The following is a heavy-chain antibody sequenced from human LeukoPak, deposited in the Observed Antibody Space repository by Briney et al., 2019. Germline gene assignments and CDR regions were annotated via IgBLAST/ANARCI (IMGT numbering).Heavy chain of an antibody. CDR3: ARSLDAADPNWFDP. Sequence: SETLSLTCTVSGDSISSGSYYWRWIRQPAGKGLEWIGRIYISGSTNYNPSLKSRVTISVDTSKNQFSLKLSSVTAADTAVYYCARSLDAADPNWFDPWGQGTLVTVSS. CDR2: IYISGST. V-gene: IGHV4-61*02. CDR1: GDSISSGSYY. J-gene: IGHJ5*02.